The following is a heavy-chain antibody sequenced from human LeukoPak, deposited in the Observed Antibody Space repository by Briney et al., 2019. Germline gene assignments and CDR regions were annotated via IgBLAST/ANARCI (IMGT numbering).Heavy chain of an antibody. CDR3: ARAQAADKTRTTLLWFGEPSDY. CDR1: GFTFSSYS. D-gene: IGHD3-10*01. CDR2: VSSSSSYI. J-gene: IGHJ4*02. V-gene: IGHV3-21*01. Sequence: GGSLRLSCAASGFTFSSYSMNWVRQAPGKGLEWVSSVSSSSSYIYYADSVKGQFTISRDNAKNSLYLQMNSLRAEDTAVYYCARAQAADKTRTTLLWFGEPSDYWGQGTLVTVSS.